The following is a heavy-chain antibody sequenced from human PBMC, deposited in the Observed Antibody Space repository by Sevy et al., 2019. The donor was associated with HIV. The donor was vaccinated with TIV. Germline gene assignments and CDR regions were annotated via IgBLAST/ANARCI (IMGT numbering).Heavy chain of an antibody. CDR2: TFYRSRWYN. J-gene: IGHJ4*02. CDR3: ARYSGSSFTFDC. V-gene: IGHV6-1*01. Sequence: SQTLSLTCAISGDSVSSNSAAWNWIRQSPSRGLEWLGRTFYRSRWYNDYAVSVKGRITINPDTSKNQFSLQLNSVTPDDTAVYYCARYSGSSFTFDCWGLGTLVTVSS. D-gene: IGHD3-10*01. CDR1: GDSVSSNSAA.